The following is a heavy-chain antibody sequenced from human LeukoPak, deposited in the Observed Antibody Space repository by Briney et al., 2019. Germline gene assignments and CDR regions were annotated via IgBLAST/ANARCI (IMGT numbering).Heavy chain of an antibody. CDR2: INPNSGGT. Sequence: ASVKLSCKASGYTFTGYYLHWVRQAPGQGLEWMGWINPNSGGTKYAQKFQGRVTMTRDTSISTAYMELIRLRSDDTAVYYCARVTTYYYDSGSYSNWGQGTLVTVSS. CDR3: ARVTTYYYDSGSYSN. V-gene: IGHV1-2*02. J-gene: IGHJ4*02. CDR1: GYTFTGYY. D-gene: IGHD3-22*01.